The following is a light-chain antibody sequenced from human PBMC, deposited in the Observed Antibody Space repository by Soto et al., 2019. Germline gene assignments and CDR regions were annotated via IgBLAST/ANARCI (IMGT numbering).Light chain of an antibody. V-gene: IGKV1-39*01. CDR1: QNIKTY. CDR3: QQSFSFPWT. CDR2: GES. J-gene: IGKJ1*01. Sequence: DIHMTQSPSSLSASVGERVTITCRPSQNIKTYLNWYQQKPGKAPQLLIYGESSLQSGVPSRLTGSGSGADFSLTINGLQPEDLATYYCQQSFSFPWTFGQGTKIEIK.